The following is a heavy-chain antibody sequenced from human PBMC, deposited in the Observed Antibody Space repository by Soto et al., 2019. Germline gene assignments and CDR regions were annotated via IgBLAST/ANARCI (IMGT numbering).Heavy chain of an antibody. V-gene: IGHV3-23*01. CDR1: GFPFSAYA. CDR2: ITGSGDST. J-gene: IGHJ4*02. Sequence: GGSLRLSCAASGFPFSAYAVRCVRQAPGKGPEWGSVITGSGDSTYYAHSVKGRFTISRDNSKTTLYLHRSSLRADDTAVYYCPKEFSHDYNLAYYAHWGQGTLVTVSS. D-gene: IGHD4-4*01. CDR3: PKEFSHDYNLAYYAH.